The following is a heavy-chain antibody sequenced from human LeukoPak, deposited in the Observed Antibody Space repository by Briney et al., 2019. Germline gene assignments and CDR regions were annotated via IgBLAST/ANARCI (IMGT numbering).Heavy chain of an antibody. J-gene: IGHJ5*01. CDR3: AKRIIEARENGDSNWLDP. CDR1: GDSITNSY. Sequence: SETLSLTCPVSGDSITNSYCNWIQQPPGRGLEWIGRISYSGNTNYNPSLKSRVIISRDTSKNQFSLELTSVTAADTAVYYCAKRIIEARENGDSNWLDPWGQGILVTVSS. CDR2: ISYSGNT. V-gene: IGHV4-59*08. D-gene: IGHD4-17*01.